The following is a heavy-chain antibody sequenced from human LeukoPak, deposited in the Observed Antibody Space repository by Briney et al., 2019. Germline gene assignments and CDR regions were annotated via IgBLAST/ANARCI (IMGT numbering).Heavy chain of an antibody. V-gene: IGHV3-30*18. D-gene: IGHD5-18*01. Sequence: AGGSRRLSCAASGFTFSSYGMHWVRQAPGKGLEWVAVISYDGSNKYYADSVKGRFTISRDNSKNTLYLQMNSLRAEDTAVYYCAKDYSYTRWGQGTLVTVSS. CDR1: GFTFSSYG. J-gene: IGHJ4*02. CDR3: AKDYSYTR. CDR2: ISYDGSNK.